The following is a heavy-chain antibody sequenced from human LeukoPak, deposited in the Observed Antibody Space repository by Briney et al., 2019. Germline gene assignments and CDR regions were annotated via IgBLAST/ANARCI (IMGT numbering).Heavy chain of an antibody. Sequence: PGGSLRLSCAASGFTFSSYSMNWVRQAPGKGLEWVSYISSSSSTIYYADSVKGRFTISRDNAKNSLYLQMNSLRAEDTAVYYCARTRGVGATRDFDYCGQGTLVTVSS. D-gene: IGHD1-26*01. CDR3: ARTRGVGATRDFDY. CDR1: GFTFSSYS. J-gene: IGHJ4*02. V-gene: IGHV3-48*01. CDR2: ISSSSSTI.